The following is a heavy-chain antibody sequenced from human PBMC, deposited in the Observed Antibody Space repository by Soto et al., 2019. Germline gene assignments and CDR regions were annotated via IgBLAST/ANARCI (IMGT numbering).Heavy chain of an antibody. D-gene: IGHD5-12*01. CDR1: GFIFSKFA. J-gene: IGHJ4*02. Sequence: EVQLLESGGGLVQPGGSLRLSCAASGFIFSKFAMTWVRQAPGKGLEWVSTIIASGGSTYYADSVKGRFTISRDNSNNTLSLQMNSLRAEDTAVYYCAEGGFYDGFDYWGQGTLVTVSS. V-gene: IGHV3-23*01. CDR2: IIASGGST. CDR3: AEGGFYDGFDY.